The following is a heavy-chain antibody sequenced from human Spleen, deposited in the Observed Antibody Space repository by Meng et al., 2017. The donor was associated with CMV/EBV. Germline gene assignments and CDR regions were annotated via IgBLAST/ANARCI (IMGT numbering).Heavy chain of an antibody. CDR1: GYTFTIYG. V-gene: IGHV1-18*01. D-gene: IGHD4-17*01. CDR3: ARGENPLSARYGDYDY. Sequence: ASMKVSCKASGYTFTIYGISWVRQAPGQGLEWMGWISAYHGNTDYAQKLQGRVTMTTDTSTSTAYMELWSLRSDDTAVYYCARGENPLSARYGDYDYWGQGTLVTVSS. J-gene: IGHJ4*02. CDR2: ISAYHGNT.